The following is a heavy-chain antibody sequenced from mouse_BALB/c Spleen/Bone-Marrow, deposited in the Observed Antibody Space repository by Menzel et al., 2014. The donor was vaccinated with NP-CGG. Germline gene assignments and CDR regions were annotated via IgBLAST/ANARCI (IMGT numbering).Heavy chain of an antibody. CDR2: IHYSGST. V-gene: IGHV3-1*02. CDR1: GYSITSGYS. Sequence: EVQLVESGPDLVKPSQSLSLTCTVTGYSITSGYSWHWTRQFPGDKLEWMGYIHYSGSTNYNPSLKSRISITRDTSKNQFFLQLNSVTTEDTATYYCARVYGNYDYWGQGTTLTVSS. D-gene: IGHD2-10*02. J-gene: IGHJ2*01. CDR3: ARVYGNYDY.